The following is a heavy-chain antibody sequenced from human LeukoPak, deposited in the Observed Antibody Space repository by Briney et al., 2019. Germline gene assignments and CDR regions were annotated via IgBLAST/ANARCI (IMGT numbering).Heavy chain of an antibody. J-gene: IGHJ4*02. CDR2: ISYSGTA. Sequence: KPSETLSLTCAVYGGSFSGYYWSWIRQPPGKGLEFIGYISYSGTAGYNPSHKSRVTISIDTPKNQFSLKLSSVTAADTAVYYCARRDVATGIDFWGQGILVTVSS. CDR3: ARRDVATGIDF. V-gene: IGHV4-34*11. CDR1: GGSFSGYY.